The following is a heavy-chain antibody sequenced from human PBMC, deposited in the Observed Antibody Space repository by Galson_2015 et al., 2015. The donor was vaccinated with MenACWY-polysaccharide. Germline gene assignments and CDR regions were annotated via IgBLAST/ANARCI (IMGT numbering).Heavy chain of an antibody. CDR1: GYTFTSYD. CDR3: ARGTAPNKIAVVKVLTHY. J-gene: IGHJ4*01. V-gene: IGHV1-8*01. Sequence: SVKVSCKASGYTFTSYDINWGRQATGQWLEWMGWINLNSGNTGYPQKFQGRDTMTRNTSISTAYMELSSLRSEDTAVYYCARGTAPNKIAVVKVLTHYSSHGTLVTAS. CDR2: INLNSGNT. D-gene: IGHD3-22*01.